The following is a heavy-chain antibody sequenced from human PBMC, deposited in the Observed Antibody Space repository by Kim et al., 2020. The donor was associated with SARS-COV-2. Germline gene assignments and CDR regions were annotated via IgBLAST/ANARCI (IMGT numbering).Heavy chain of an antibody. J-gene: IGHJ4*02. CDR1: EFTFSRYS. D-gene: IGHD6-19*01. V-gene: IGHV3-21*01. Sequence: GGSLRLSCAASEFTFSRYSMNWVRQAPGKGLEWVSTISRFSDYIYYAESVEGRFTISRDNAKNSEYLQMNSLRVDDTAMYYCARDLSRGRPGGFDYWGQGALVTVSS. CDR3: ARDLSRGRPGGFDY. CDR2: ISRFSDYI.